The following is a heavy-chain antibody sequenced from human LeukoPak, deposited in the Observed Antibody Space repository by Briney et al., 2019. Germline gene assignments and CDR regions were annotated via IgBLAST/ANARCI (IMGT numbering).Heavy chain of an antibody. D-gene: IGHD3-3*01. CDR3: AKGPLEGYALKDYDFWSGYSREDAFDI. Sequence: PGGSLRLSCAASGFTFSSYAMSWVRQAPGKGLEWVSAISGSGGSTYYADSVKGRFTISRDNSKNTLYLQMNSLRAEDTAVYYCAKGPLEGYALKDYDFWSGYSREDAFDIWGQGTMVTVSS. CDR2: ISGSGGST. V-gene: IGHV3-23*01. J-gene: IGHJ3*02. CDR1: GFTFSSYA.